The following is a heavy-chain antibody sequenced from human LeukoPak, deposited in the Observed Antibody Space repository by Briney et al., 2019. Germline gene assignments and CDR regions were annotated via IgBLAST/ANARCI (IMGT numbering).Heavy chain of an antibody. D-gene: IGHD2-2*01. CDR2: IYYSGST. V-gene: IGHV4-59*01. J-gene: IGHJ5*02. CDR3: ARHIVVVPAAIGWFDP. Sequence: SETLSLTCTVSGGSISSYYWGWIRQPPGKGLEWIGYIYYSGSTNYNPSLKSRVTISVDTSKNQFSLKLSSVTAADTAVYYCARHIVVVPAAIGWFDPWGQGTLVTVSS. CDR1: GGSISSYY.